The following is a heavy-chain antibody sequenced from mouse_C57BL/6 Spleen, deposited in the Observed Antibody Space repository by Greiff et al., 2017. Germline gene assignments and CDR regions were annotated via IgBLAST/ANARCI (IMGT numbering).Heavy chain of an antibody. D-gene: IGHD2-5*01. J-gene: IGHJ4*01. CDR2: IDPNSGGT. CDR1: GYTFTSYW. Sequence: QQSCKASGYTFTSYWMHWVKQRPGRGLEWIGRIDPNSGGTKYNEKFKSKATLTVDKPSSTAYMQLSSLTSEDSAVYYCYSNYAMDYWGQGTSVTVSS. V-gene: IGHV1-72*01. CDR3: YSNYAMDY.